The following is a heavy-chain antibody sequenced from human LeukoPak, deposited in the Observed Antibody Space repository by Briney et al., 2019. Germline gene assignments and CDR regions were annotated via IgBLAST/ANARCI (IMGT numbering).Heavy chain of an antibody. V-gene: IGHV1-8*01. CDR1: GYTFASYD. D-gene: IGHD6-13*01. CDR2: MNPNSGNT. CDR3: ARHSSSWYGREYYFDY. Sequence: ASVKVSCKASGYTFASYDINWVRQATGQGIEWMGWMNPNSGNTGYAQKFQGRVTMTRNTSISTAYMELSSLRSEDTAVYYCARHSSSWYGREYYFDYWGQGTLVTVSS. J-gene: IGHJ4*02.